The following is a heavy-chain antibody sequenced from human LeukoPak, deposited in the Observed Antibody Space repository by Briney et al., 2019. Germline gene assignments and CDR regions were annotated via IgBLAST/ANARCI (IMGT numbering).Heavy chain of an antibody. CDR3: ARRVYSNLNDAFDI. D-gene: IGHD4-11*01. CDR2: IYYSGST. Sequence: SETLSLTRTVSGGSISSYYWSWIRQPPGRGLEWIGYIYYSGSTNYNPSLKSRVTISVDTSKNQFSLKLSSVTAADTAVYYCARRVYSNLNDAFDIWGQGTMVTVSS. CDR1: GGSISSYY. J-gene: IGHJ3*02. V-gene: IGHV4-59*08.